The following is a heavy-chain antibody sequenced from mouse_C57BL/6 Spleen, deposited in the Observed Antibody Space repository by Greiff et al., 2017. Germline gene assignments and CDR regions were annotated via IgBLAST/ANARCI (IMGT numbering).Heavy chain of an antibody. CDR3: ARSDYSNPAWVDY. D-gene: IGHD2-5*01. CDR2: IGPEDGET. J-gene: IGHJ3*01. Sequence: VQLKESGAELVKPGASVKLSCTASGFNIKDYYMHWVKQSPEQGLEWIGRIGPEDGETKYAPNFQGKATITADTSSNTPYLQLSSRTSEDTAVDYCARSDYSNPAWVDYWGQGTMVTVSA. CDR1: GFNIKDYY. V-gene: IGHV14-2*01.